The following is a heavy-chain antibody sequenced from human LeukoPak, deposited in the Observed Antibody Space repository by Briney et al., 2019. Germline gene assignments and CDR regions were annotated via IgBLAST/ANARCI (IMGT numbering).Heavy chain of an antibody. J-gene: IGHJ4*02. D-gene: IGHD3-10*01. CDR2: IIPIFGTA. Sequence: ASVKVSCKASGGTFSSYAISWVRQAPGQGLEWMGGIIPIFGTANYAQKFRGRVTITADKSTSTAYMELSSLRSEDTAVYYCASSYGSGSYSHFDYWGQGTLVTVSS. V-gene: IGHV1-69*06. CDR3: ASSYGSGSYSHFDY. CDR1: GGTFSSYA.